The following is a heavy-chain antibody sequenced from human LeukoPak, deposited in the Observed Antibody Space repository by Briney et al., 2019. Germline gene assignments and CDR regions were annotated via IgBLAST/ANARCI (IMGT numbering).Heavy chain of an antibody. Sequence: PGGSLRLSCAASGFTFSSYSMNWVRQAPGKGLEWVSSISSSSSYIYYADSVKGRFTISRDNAKNSLYLQMNSLRAEDTAVYYCARVWLSSSWYDYYYYMDVWGKGTTVTVSS. V-gene: IGHV3-21*01. J-gene: IGHJ6*03. D-gene: IGHD6-13*01. CDR3: ARVWLSSSWYDYYYYMDV. CDR1: GFTFSSYS. CDR2: ISSSSSYI.